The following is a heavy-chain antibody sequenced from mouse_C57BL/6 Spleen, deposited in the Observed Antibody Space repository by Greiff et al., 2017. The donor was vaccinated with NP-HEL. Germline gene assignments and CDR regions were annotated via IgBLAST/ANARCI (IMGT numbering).Heavy chain of an antibody. D-gene: IGHD1-1*01. CDR1: GYTFTDYN. CDR2: INPNNGGT. CDR3: ARGGYGSSYHYFDY. Sequence: DVQLQESGPELVKPGASVKIPCKASGYTFTDYNMDWVKQSHGKSLEWIGDINPNNGGTIYNQKFKGKATLTVDKSSSTAYMELRSLTSEDTAVYYCARGGYGSSYHYFDYWGQGTTLTVSS. J-gene: IGHJ2*01. V-gene: IGHV1-18*01.